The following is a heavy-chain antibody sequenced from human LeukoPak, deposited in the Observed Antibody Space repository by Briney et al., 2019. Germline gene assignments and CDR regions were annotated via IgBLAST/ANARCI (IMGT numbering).Heavy chain of an antibody. CDR3: ARGRPHGNDY. J-gene: IGHJ4*02. D-gene: IGHD4-23*01. CDR1: GFTFTSHA. CDR2: IVSDGSNT. V-gene: IGHV3-74*01. Sequence: PGGSLRLSCAASGFTFTSHAMSWVRQVPGKGLVWVSRIVSDGSNTNYADSVKGRFTISRDNAKNTLYLQMNSLRVEDTAVYYCARGRPHGNDYWGQGTLVTVSS.